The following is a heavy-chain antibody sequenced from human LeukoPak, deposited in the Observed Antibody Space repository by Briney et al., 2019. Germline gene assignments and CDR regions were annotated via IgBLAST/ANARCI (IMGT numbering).Heavy chain of an antibody. CDR1: GGSFSGYY. V-gene: IGHV4-34*01. D-gene: IGHD1-26*01. CDR3: ARGAKVGAIRDAFDI. Sequence: SETRSLTCAVYGGSFSGYYWSWISQPPGKGLEGIGEINHSGSTNYNPSLKSRVTISVDTSKNQFSLKLSSVTAADTAVYYCARGAKVGAIRDAFDIWGQGTMVTVSS. J-gene: IGHJ3*02. CDR2: INHSGST.